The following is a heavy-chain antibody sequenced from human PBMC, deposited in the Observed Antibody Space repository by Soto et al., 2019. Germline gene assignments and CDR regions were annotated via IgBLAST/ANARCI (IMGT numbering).Heavy chain of an antibody. Sequence: SETLSLTCTVSGGSVSSGNYYWSWIRQPPGKGLEWIGYFYYTGSTSYNPSLNSRVTISVDKSKNQFSLKVSSVTAADTAVYYCARDQLEGNWFDPWGQGTLVTVSS. CDR1: GGSVSSGNYY. CDR3: ARDQLEGNWFDP. D-gene: IGHD1-1*01. J-gene: IGHJ5*02. V-gene: IGHV4-61*01. CDR2: FYYTGST.